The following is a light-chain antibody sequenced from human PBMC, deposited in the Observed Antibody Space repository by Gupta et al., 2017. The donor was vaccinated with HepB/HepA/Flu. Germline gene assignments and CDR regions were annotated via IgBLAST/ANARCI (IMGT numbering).Light chain of an antibody. Sequence: QAVLTQPSSLSASPGASASLTCTFRSGVNVATYRIYWYQQKPGSPPQFLLSYTSDSDKQQGSGVPSRFSGSKVVSANAGIPXIXGLQSEXEADYYCLTWHISTWVFGGGTKLTVL. V-gene: IGLV5-45*02. CDR2: YTSDSDK. CDR1: SGVNVATYR. CDR3: LTWHISTWV. J-gene: IGLJ3*02.